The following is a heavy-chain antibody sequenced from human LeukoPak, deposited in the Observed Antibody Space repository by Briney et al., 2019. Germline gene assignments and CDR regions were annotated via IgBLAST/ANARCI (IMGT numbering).Heavy chain of an antibody. D-gene: IGHD2-2*01. V-gene: IGHV1-69*04. Sequence: GASVKVSCKASGGTFSSYAISWVRQAPGQGLEWMGRIIPIFGIANYAQKFQGRVTITADKSTSTAYMELSSLRSGDTAVYYCARGGNCSSTSCQTYYYYGMDVWGQGTTVTVSS. J-gene: IGHJ6*02. CDR1: GGTFSSYA. CDR2: IIPIFGIA. CDR3: ARGGNCSSTSCQTYYYYGMDV.